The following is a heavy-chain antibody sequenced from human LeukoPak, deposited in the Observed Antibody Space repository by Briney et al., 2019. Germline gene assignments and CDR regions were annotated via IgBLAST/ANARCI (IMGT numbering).Heavy chain of an antibody. J-gene: IGHJ4*02. Sequence: GGSLRLSCAASGFTFRGYSMNWVRQAPGKGLEWLSYISSRSSTIYYADSVKGRFTISRDNARNSLYLQMNSLRDDDTAVYFCARPSSGAYDYWGQGTLVTVSS. V-gene: IGHV3-48*02. CDR1: GFTFRGYS. CDR2: ISSRSSTI. D-gene: IGHD1-26*01. CDR3: ARPSSGAYDY.